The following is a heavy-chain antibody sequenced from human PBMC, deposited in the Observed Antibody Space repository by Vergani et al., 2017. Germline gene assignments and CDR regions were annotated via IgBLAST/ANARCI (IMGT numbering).Heavy chain of an antibody. V-gene: IGHV3-30-3*02. CDR1: GFSFGNYA. J-gene: IGHJ4*02. CDR3: AKTQNRWQQQTPDY. CDR2: ISYDGTEI. Sequence: QVKLEESGGGVVQPGRSLRLSCAASGFSFGNYAMHWVRQAPGKGLEWVGVISYDGTEIKYADSVNGRFTISRDNSKNTLYLQMNSLRAEDTAVYYCAKTQNRWQQQTPDYWGQGTLVTVSS. D-gene: IGHD6-13*01.